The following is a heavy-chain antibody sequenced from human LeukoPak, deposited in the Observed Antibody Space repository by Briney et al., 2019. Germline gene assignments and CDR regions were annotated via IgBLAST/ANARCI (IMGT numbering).Heavy chain of an antibody. CDR1: GFTFSSYA. CDR2: ISGSGGST. D-gene: IGHD4-17*01. V-gene: IGHV3-23*01. J-gene: IGHJ4*02. Sequence: PGGSLRLSCAASGFTFSSYAMSWVRQAPGRGLEWVSAISGSGGSTYYADSVKGRFTISRDNSKNTLYLQMSSLRAEDTAVYYCARENDYGDFSLGYWGQGTLVTVSS. CDR3: ARENDYGDFSLGY.